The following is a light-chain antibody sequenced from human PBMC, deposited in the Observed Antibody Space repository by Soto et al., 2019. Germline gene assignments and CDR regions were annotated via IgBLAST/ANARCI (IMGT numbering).Light chain of an antibody. J-gene: IGKJ4*01. CDR2: GAS. CDR3: QQYCSSPLT. CDR1: QSVSTSF. Sequence: EIVLTQSPGTLSLSPGERATLSCRASQSVSTSFLAWYQQKPGQAPRLLIYGASSRATGIPDRFSGSGSGTDVTLTINRLEPEDFAVYYCQQYCSSPLTFGGGTKVEIK. V-gene: IGKV3-20*01.